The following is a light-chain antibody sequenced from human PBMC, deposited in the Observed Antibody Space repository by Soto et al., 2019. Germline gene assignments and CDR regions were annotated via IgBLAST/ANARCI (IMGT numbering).Light chain of an antibody. J-gene: IGKJ1*01. CDR3: QQYNNWPWT. Sequence: ETVMTQSPATLSVSPGGRATLSCRASQSISDTLAWYQQKPGQAPRLLIHGASTRATGFPASFSGSGSGTDFTLTISSLQSEDFAVYYCQQYNNWPWTFGQGTKVEIK. CDR2: GAS. V-gene: IGKV3-15*01. CDR1: QSISDT.